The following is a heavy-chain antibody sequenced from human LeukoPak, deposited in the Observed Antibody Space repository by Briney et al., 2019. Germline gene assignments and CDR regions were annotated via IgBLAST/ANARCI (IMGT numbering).Heavy chain of an antibody. CDR3: TTDLAEVDGYCSSTSCLDFDY. Sequence: GGSLRLSCAASGFTFSSYAMSWVRQAPGKGLEWVSAISGSGGSTYYADSVKGRFTISRDNSKNTLYLQMNSLRAEDTAVYYCTTDLAEVDGYCSSTSCLDFDYWGQGTLVTVSS. CDR2: ISGSGGST. J-gene: IGHJ4*02. CDR1: GFTFSSYA. D-gene: IGHD2-2*01. V-gene: IGHV3-23*01.